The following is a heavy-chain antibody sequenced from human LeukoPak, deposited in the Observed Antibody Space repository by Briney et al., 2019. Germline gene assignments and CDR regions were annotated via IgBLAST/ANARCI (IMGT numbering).Heavy chain of an antibody. CDR3: AKDKAPLYSGYDWDLDF. V-gene: IGHV3-9*01. Sequence: TGGSLRLSCAASGFTFSSYAIRWVRQVPGKGLGWVSGISWNSAYIGYADSVKGRFTISRDNAKNSVYLQMSSLRAEDTALYYCAKDKAPLYSGYDWDLDFWGQGTMVTVSS. CDR1: GFTFSSYA. D-gene: IGHD5-12*01. CDR2: ISWNSAYI. J-gene: IGHJ4*02.